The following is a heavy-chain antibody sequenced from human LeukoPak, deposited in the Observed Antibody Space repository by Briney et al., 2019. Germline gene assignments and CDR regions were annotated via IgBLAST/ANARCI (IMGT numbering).Heavy chain of an antibody. Sequence: GGSLRLSCAASGFTFSSYAMSWVRQAPGKGLEGVSAISGSGGSTYYADSVKGRFTISRDNSKNTLYLQMNSLRAEDTAVYYCATDGWTFPTRYYYYGMDVWGQGTTVTVSS. D-gene: IGHD2-15*01. J-gene: IGHJ6*02. CDR2: ISGSGGST. CDR3: ATDGWTFPTRYYYYGMDV. CDR1: GFTFSSYA. V-gene: IGHV3-23*01.